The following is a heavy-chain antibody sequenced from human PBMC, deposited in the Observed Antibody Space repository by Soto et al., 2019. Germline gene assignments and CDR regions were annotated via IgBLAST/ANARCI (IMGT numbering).Heavy chain of an antibody. V-gene: IGHV3-23*01. J-gene: IGHJ6*03. Sequence: EVQLLESGGGLVQPGGSLRLSCAASGLTFSSYAMSWLRQAPGEGQEWVSAISGSGDRTYYADSVKGRFTISRDYSKSKLYLQMNSLRAEDTAVYYCAKSRGSVNYGLEYYYYMDFWGKGTTVTVSS. CDR1: GLTFSSYA. D-gene: IGHD3-10*01. CDR3: AKSRGSVNYGLEYYYYMDF. CDR2: ISGSGDRT.